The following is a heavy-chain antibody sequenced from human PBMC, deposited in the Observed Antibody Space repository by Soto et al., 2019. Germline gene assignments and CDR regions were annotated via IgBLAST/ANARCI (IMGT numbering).Heavy chain of an antibody. CDR1: GFTFSTYA. J-gene: IGHJ6*02. D-gene: IGHD1-26*01. CDR2: ISGSGVGT. V-gene: IGHV3-23*01. Sequence: EVQLLESGGGLVQPGGSLRLSCGASGFTFSTYAMNWVRQAPGKGLEWVAAISGSGVGTYYADSVKGRFTISRDNSKKSLFLHMNSLRAEKREVYFCAKGVRIVAPTYNLVGRGQGTTVAVSS. CDR3: AKGVRIVAPTYNLVG.